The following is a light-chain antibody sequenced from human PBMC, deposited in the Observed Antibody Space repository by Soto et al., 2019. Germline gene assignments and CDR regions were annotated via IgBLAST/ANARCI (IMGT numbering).Light chain of an antibody. CDR2: RAS. Sequence: EIVMTQSPATLSVSPGERATLSCRASQSISSNLAWYQHKPGQAPRLLIYRASTRATGIPGRFSGSGSGTEFALTISSLQSEDLAIYYCQHYHHWSSIAFGQGTRLEIK. J-gene: IGKJ5*01. CDR3: QHYHHWSSIA. V-gene: IGKV3-15*01. CDR1: QSISSN.